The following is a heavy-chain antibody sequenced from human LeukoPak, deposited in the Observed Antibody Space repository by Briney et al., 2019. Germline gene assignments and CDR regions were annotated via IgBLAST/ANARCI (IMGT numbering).Heavy chain of an antibody. CDR1: GGSISSNY. CDR3: ARASSGTYYTFDY. V-gene: IGHV4-4*07. Sequence: SETLSLTCTVSGGSISSNYWSWIRQPAGKGLEWIGRIYSSGSTNYNAALKSRVTMSVDSSRNQFSLKLSSVTAADTAVYYCARASSGTYYTFDYWGQGTLVTVSS. CDR2: IYSSGST. J-gene: IGHJ4*02. D-gene: IGHD3-10*01.